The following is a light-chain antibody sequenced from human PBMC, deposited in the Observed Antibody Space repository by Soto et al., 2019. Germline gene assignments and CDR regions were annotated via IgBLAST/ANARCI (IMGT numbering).Light chain of an antibody. V-gene: IGKV3D-11*01. CDR3: QQRYDWPWT. J-gene: IGKJ1*01. Sequence: VLTQSPVTLSLSPGERATLSCRASQDVGTYVAWYQVRGGQAPRLLISGASKRATGIPDRINGGGSGADFILTINSLEPEDFAVYFCQQRYDWPWTFGLGTKVEI. CDR1: QDVGTY. CDR2: GAS.